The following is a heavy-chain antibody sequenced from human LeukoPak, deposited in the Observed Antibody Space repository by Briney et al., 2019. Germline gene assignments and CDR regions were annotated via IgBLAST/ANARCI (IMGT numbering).Heavy chain of an antibody. Sequence: GGSLRLSCAASGFTFSSYGMHWVRQAPGKGLEWVAVISYDGKNKYYADSVRGRFTVSRDNSMNTLYLQMNSLRAEDTAVYYCARVSRSLAGIAAAEFDYWGQGTLVTVSS. D-gene: IGHD6-13*01. J-gene: IGHJ4*02. CDR3: ARVSRSLAGIAAAEFDY. V-gene: IGHV3-30*03. CDR2: ISYDGKNK. CDR1: GFTFSSYG.